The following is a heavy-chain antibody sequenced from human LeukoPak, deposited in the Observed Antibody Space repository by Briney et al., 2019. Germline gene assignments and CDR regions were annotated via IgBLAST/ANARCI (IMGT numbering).Heavy chain of an antibody. D-gene: IGHD3-16*02. CDR1: GFTFSSYV. Sequence: GGSLRLSRAASGFTFSSYVMKWVRQAPGEGLEGVSAITGCGASPHYADSVKGRFTMSRDNSKNTLYLQMNSLRAEDTVLYSCAKVAFGGVIRTPIDYWGQGALVTVSS. CDR2: ITGCGASP. J-gene: IGHJ4*02. V-gene: IGHV3-23*01. CDR3: AKVAFGGVIRTPIDY.